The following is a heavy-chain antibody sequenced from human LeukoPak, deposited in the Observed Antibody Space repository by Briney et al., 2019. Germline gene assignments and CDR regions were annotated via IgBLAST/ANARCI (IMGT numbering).Heavy chain of an antibody. Sequence: ASVRVSCKDSGYTFTSYGISWVRQAPGQGLEWMGWISAYNGNTNYAQKLKGRVTINKDTTTSTAYMELRSLRSDDTAVYYCARGEKVVAATGGPFDYWGQGTLVTVSS. V-gene: IGHV1-18*01. CDR2: ISAYNGNT. D-gene: IGHD2-15*01. J-gene: IGHJ4*02. CDR1: GYTFTSYG. CDR3: ARGEKVVAATGGPFDY.